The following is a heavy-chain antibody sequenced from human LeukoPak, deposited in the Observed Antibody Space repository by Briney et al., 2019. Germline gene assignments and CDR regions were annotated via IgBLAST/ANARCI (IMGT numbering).Heavy chain of an antibody. Sequence: SQTLSLTCTVSGGSISGGSYNWSWIRQPAGKGLEWIGRIYTSGSTNYNPSLKSRVTISVDTSKNQFSLKLSSLTVTGTAVYYCAREGPFGGVTTDRVDYWGQGTLVTVSS. J-gene: IGHJ4*02. CDR3: AREGPFGGVTTDRVDY. CDR2: IYTSGST. D-gene: IGHD3-16*01. CDR1: GGSISGGSYN. V-gene: IGHV4-61*02.